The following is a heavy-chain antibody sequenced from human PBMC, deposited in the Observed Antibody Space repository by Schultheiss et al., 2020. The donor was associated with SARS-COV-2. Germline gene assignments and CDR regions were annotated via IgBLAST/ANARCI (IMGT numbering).Heavy chain of an antibody. CDR1: GFTFSSYW. V-gene: IGHV3-74*01. D-gene: IGHD6-6*01. J-gene: IGHJ4*02. CDR2: INSDGNST. CDR3: ARAIAARPTLSGY. Sequence: GGSLRLSCAASGFTFSSYWMHWVRQAPGKGLVWVSRINSDGNSTSYADSVKGRFTISRDNAKNTLYLQMNSLRAEDTAVYYCARAIAARPTLSGYWGQGTLVTVSS.